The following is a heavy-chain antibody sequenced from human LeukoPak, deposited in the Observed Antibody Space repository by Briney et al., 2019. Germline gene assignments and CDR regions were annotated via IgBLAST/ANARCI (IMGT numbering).Heavy chain of an antibody. D-gene: IGHD6-19*01. CDR3: ARRPAGTIDY. Sequence: SSETLSLTCAVYGGSFSGYYWSWIRQPPGKGLEWIGEINNSGSTNYSPSLKSRVTILVDTSKNQFSLKLNSVTAADTAVYYCARRPAGTIDYWGQGTLVTVSS. CDR2: INNSGST. V-gene: IGHV4-34*01. J-gene: IGHJ4*02. CDR1: GGSFSGYY.